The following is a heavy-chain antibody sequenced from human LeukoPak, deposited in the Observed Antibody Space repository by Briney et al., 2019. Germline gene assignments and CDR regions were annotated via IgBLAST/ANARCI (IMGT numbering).Heavy chain of an antibody. CDR1: GGSFSGYY. V-gene: IGHV4-34*01. J-gene: IGHJ4*02. CDR2: INHSGST. D-gene: IGHD3-22*01. Sequence: PSVTLSLICAVYGGSFSGYYWSWLRQPPGKGLEWIGEINHSGSTNYNPSLKSRVTISVDTSKNQFSLKLSSVTAADTAVYYCARGPEDYYDSSGYYYGISYWGQGTLVTVSS. CDR3: ARGPEDYYDSSGYYYGISY.